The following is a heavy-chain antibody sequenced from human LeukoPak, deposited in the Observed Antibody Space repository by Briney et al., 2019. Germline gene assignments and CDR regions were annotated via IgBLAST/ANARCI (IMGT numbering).Heavy chain of an antibody. CDR3: ATKPALYGDYYYGMDV. V-gene: IGHV3-23*01. D-gene: IGHD4-17*01. Sequence: PGGSLRLSCAASGFTFSSYAMSWVRQAPGKGLEWVSAISGSGGSTYYADSVKGRFTISRDNSKNTLYLQMNSLRAEDTAVYYCATKPALYGDYYYGMDVWGQGTTVTVSS. CDR1: GFTFSSYA. J-gene: IGHJ6*02. CDR2: ISGSGGST.